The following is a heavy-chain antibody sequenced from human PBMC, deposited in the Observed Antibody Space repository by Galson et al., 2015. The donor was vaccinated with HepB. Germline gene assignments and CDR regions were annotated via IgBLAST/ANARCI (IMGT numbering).Heavy chain of an antibody. CDR1: GYNFPSYW. V-gene: IGHV5-10-1*01. Sequence: QSGAEVKKPGESLRISCKTSGYNFPSYWINWVRQMPGRGLEWMGRIDPTDSRTNYNPSFHGHVTISVDKSVSTAYLQWSSLRAEDTAVYYCAKDRYDILTGYYKQWGQGTLVTVSS. CDR2: IDPTDSRT. CDR3: AKDRYDILTGYYKQ. D-gene: IGHD3-9*01. J-gene: IGHJ4*02.